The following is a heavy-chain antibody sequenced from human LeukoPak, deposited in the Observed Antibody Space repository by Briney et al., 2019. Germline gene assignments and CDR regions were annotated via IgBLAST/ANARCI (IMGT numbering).Heavy chain of an antibody. D-gene: IGHD6-13*01. Sequence: GASVKVSCKASGYTFTSYDINWVRQATGQGLEWMGWMNPNSGNTGYAQKFQGRVTMTRNTSISTAYMELSSLRSEDTAVYYCARCDSSSWYGYYYYYMDVWGEGTTVTVSS. V-gene: IGHV1-8*01. J-gene: IGHJ6*03. CDR1: GYTFTSYD. CDR2: MNPNSGNT. CDR3: ARCDSSSWYGYYYYYMDV.